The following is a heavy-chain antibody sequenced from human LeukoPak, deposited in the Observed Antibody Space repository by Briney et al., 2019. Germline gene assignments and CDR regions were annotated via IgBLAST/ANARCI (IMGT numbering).Heavy chain of an antibody. CDR1: GFTFSSYS. CDR2: ISSSSYI. Sequence: GGSLRLSCAASGFTFSSYSMNWVRQAPGKGLEWVSSISSSSYIYYADSVKGRFTISRDNAKNSLYLQMNSLRAEDTAVYYCARDYGVRAFDIWGQGTMVTVSS. D-gene: IGHD4-17*01. J-gene: IGHJ3*02. V-gene: IGHV3-21*01. CDR3: ARDYGVRAFDI.